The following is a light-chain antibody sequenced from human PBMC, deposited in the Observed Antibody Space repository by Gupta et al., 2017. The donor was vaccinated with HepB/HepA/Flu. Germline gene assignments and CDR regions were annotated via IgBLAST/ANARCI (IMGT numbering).Light chain of an antibody. CDR3: SSYAGNSNYV. V-gene: IGLV2-8*01. Sequence: QSALTQPPSASGSLGQSVTISCTGTSSDVGGYNYVSWYQQHPGKAPKLMIYEVSKRPLGVPDCFSGSKSGNTASLTVSGLQAEDEADYYCSSYAGNSNYVFGTGTKVTVL. CDR2: EVS. J-gene: IGLJ1*01. CDR1: SSDVGGYNY.